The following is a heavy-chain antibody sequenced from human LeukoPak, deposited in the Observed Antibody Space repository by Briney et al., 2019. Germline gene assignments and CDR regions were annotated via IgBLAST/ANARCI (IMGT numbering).Heavy chain of an antibody. CDR3: ARGRGRGGYCSGGSCYQKYNWFDP. D-gene: IGHD2-15*01. J-gene: IGHJ5*02. Sequence: ASVKVSCKASGYTFTIYDINWVRQATGQGLEWMGWMNPNSGNTGYAQKFQGRVTMTRNTSISTAYMELSSLRSEDTAVYYCARGRGRGGYCSGGSCYQKYNWFDPWGQGTLVTVSS. V-gene: IGHV1-8*02. CDR1: GYTFTIYD. CDR2: MNPNSGNT.